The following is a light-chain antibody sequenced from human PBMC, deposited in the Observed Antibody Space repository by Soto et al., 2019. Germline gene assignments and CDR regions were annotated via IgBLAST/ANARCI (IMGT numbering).Light chain of an antibody. CDR1: SSDVGNYNY. Sequence: VRTQPASVSGSPGQSITISCTGTSSDVGNYNYVSWYQHHSGKAPKVMIYEVRNRPSGVSNRFSGSKSGNTASLTISGLQAEDEADYYCSSYSSTKTRVFGTGTKVTVL. CDR2: EVR. J-gene: IGLJ1*01. V-gene: IGLV2-14*01. CDR3: SSYSSTKTRV.